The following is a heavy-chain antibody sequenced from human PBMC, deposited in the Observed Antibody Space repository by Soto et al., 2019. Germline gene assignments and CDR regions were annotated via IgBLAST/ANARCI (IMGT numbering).Heavy chain of an antibody. J-gene: IGHJ4*02. D-gene: IGHD3-10*01. V-gene: IGHV1-2*04. Sequence: GASVKVSCKASGYTFTGYYMHWVRQAPGQGLEWMGWINPNSGGTNYAQEFQGWVTMTRDTSISTAYMELSRLRSDDTAVYYCARDARGDEAPMDYWGQGTLVTVSS. CDR2: INPNSGGT. CDR1: GYTFTGYY. CDR3: ARDARGDEAPMDY.